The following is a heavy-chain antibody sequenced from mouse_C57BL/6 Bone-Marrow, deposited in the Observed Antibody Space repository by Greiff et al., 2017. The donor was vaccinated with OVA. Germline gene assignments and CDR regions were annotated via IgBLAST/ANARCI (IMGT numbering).Heavy chain of an antibody. V-gene: IGHV1-15*01. Sequence: QVQLQQSGAELVRPGASVTLSCKASGYTFTDYEMHWVKQTPVPGLEWIGAIDPETGGTAYNQKFKGKALLTADKSSSTAYMELRSRTSEDSAVYYCTRIYYYGSSYNFDYWGQGTTLTVSS. D-gene: IGHD1-1*01. CDR1: GYTFTDYE. CDR2: IDPETGGT. CDR3: TRIYYYGSSYNFDY. J-gene: IGHJ2*01.